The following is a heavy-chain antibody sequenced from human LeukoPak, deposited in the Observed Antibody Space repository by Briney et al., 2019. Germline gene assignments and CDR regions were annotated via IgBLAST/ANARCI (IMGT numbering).Heavy chain of an antibody. D-gene: IGHD4-23*01. J-gene: IGHJ6*03. CDR2: INPSGGST. V-gene: IGHV1-46*01. CDR3: ARDGWSVVTPSQSVYYYYYYMDV. Sequence: ASVKVSCKASGYTFTSYYMHWVRQAPGQGLEWMGIINPSGGSTSYAQKFQGRVTMTRDMSTSTVYMELSSLRSEDTAVYYCARDGWSVVTPSQSVYYYYYYMDVWGKGTTVTVS. CDR1: GYTFTSYY.